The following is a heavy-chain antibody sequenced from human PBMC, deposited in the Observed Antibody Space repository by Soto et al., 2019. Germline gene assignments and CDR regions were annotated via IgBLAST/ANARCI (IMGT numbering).Heavy chain of an antibody. CDR3: ARGLDYVGFDY. D-gene: IGHD4-17*01. V-gene: IGHV4-61*01. J-gene: IGHJ4*02. CDR1: GDSVSSGTYY. CDR2: IYYRGST. Sequence: QVQLQESGPGLVKPSETLSLTCIVSGDSVSSGTYYWSWIRQPPGKGLEWIGYIYYRGSTNYNPSLKSRVTLSIDTSRNQFSLKVNSVTAADTAVYYCARGLDYVGFDYWGQGTLFAVSS.